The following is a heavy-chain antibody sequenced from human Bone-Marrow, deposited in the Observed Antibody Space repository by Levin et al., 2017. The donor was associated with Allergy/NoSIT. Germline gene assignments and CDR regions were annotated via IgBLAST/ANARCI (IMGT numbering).Heavy chain of an antibody. V-gene: IGHV3-30*18. Sequence: GGSLRLSCAASGFTFSSYGMHWVRQAPGKGLEWVAVISYDGSNKYYADSVKGRFTISRDNSKNTLYLQMNSLRAEDTAVYYCAKAGYYDYVWGSYRYRGGYFDYWGQGTLVTVSS. CDR3: AKAGYYDYVWGSYRYRGGYFDY. D-gene: IGHD3-16*02. J-gene: IGHJ4*02. CDR1: GFTFSSYG. CDR2: ISYDGSNK.